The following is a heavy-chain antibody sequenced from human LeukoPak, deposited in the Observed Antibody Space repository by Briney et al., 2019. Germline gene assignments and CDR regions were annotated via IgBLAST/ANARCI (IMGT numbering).Heavy chain of an antibody. D-gene: IGHD5-18*01. Sequence: PGASVKVSCKASGYTFTTYGINWVRQAPGQGLEWMGWMNPDNGNTGFAQRFQGRLTMTRDTSISTAYMELSSLSSEDTAVYHCARGGDAAFIKYWGQGALVTVSS. CDR1: GYTFTTYG. CDR2: MNPDNGNT. J-gene: IGHJ4*02. V-gene: IGHV1-8*01. CDR3: ARGGDAAFIKY.